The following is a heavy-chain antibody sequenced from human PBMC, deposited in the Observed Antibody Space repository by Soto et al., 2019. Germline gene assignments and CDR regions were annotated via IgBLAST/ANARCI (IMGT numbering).Heavy chain of an antibody. CDR1: GFTFSGSA. CDR2: IRSKANSYAT. D-gene: IGHD5-12*01. CDR3: TRLGRIVATIVAAFDI. V-gene: IGHV3-73*01. Sequence: GGSLRLSCAASGFTFSGSAMHWVRQASGKGLEWVGRIRSKANSYATAYAASVKGRFTISRDDSKNTAYLQMNSLKTEDTAVYYCTRLGRIVATIVAAFDIWGQGTMVTVSS. J-gene: IGHJ3*02.